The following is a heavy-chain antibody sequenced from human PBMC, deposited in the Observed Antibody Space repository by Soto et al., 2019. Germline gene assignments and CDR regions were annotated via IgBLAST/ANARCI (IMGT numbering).Heavy chain of an antibody. D-gene: IGHD3-3*01. J-gene: IGHJ6*02. Sequence: GGSLRLSXAASGFTFSSYSMNWVRQAPGKGLEWVSYISSSSSTIYYADSVKGRFTISRDNAKNSLYLQMNSLRDEDTAVYYCAREYDFWSGYDQYYYYGMDVWGQGTTVTVSS. CDR3: AREYDFWSGYDQYYYYGMDV. CDR1: GFTFSSYS. CDR2: ISSSSSTI. V-gene: IGHV3-48*02.